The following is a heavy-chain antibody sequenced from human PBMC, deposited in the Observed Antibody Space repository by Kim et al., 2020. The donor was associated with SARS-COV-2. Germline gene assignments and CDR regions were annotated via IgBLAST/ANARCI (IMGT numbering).Heavy chain of an antibody. CDR3: ARGVGTTMIVDNWLDP. Sequence: SVKVSCKASGGTFSSYAISWVRQAPGQGLEWMGRIIPMFDMTNYAQNFQGRVTIIADKSTSTAYMELSSLRSEDTAVYYCARGVGTTMIVDNWLDPWGQGTLVIVSS. CDR1: GGTFSSYA. D-gene: IGHD3-22*01. CDR2: IIPMFDMT. V-gene: IGHV1-69*04. J-gene: IGHJ5*02.